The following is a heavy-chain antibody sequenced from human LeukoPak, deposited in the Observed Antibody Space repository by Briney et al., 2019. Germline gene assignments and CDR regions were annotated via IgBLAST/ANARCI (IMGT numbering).Heavy chain of an antibody. CDR3: ARDSYSSALEY. J-gene: IGHJ4*02. D-gene: IGHD6-19*01. V-gene: IGHV3-33*01. CDR2: IWYDGSNK. Sequence: GGSLRLSCAASGFTFSNYDMHWVRQAPGKGLEWVAVIWYDGSNKYYADSVKGRFTISRDNSKNTLYLQMNSLRAEDTAVYYCARDSYSSALEYWGQGTLVTVSS. CDR1: GFTFSNYD.